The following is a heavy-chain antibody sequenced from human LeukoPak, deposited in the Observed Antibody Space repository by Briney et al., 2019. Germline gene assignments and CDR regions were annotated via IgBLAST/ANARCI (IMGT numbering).Heavy chain of an antibody. CDR3: ARLIGGLGGYYYYGMDV. Sequence: PSQTLSLTCTVSGGSISSGDYYWSWIRQPPGKGLEWIGYIYYSGSTYYNPSLKSRVTISVDTSKNQFSLKLSSVTAADTAVYYCARLIGGLGGYYYYGMDVWGQGTTVTVSS. D-gene: IGHD3-3*01. V-gene: IGHV4-30-4*01. CDR1: GGSISSGDYY. CDR2: IYYSGST. J-gene: IGHJ6*02.